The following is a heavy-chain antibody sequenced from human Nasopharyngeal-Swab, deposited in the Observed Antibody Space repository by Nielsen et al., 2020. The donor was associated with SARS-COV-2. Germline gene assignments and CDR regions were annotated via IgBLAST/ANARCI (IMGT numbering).Heavy chain of an antibody. V-gene: IGHV3-11*06. CDR3: ARADETYCGGDCYSGYDY. CDR1: GFTFSDYY. J-gene: IGHJ4*02. Sequence: GESLKISCAASGFTFSDYYMSWIRQAPGKGLEWVSYISSSSSYTNYADSVKGRFTISRDNAKNSLYLQMNSLRDEDTAVYYCARADETYCGGDCYSGYDYWGQGTLVTVSS. D-gene: IGHD2-21*02. CDR2: ISSSSSYT.